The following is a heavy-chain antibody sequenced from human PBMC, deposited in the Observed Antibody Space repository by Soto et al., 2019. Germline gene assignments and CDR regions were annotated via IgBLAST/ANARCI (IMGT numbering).Heavy chain of an antibody. CDR3: LRQGIEKLHCLVDV. V-gene: IGHV4-59*08. J-gene: IGHJ6*02. D-gene: IGHD1-7*01. CDR2: VYSTGGT. Sequence: QVQLQQSGPGLVKPSETLSLTCSVSSGPTSSHNWGWIRQTPGRGLEGIGYVYSTGGTSYNPSLNRRVTISADTSRNHIYLPQPSVTAADTAVYYWLRQGIEKLHCLVDVWGQGTTVRVSS. CDR1: SGPTSSHN.